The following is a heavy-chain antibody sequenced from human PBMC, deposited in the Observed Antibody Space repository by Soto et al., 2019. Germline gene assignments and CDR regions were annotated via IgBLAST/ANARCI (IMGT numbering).Heavy chain of an antibody. CDR3: EKDPLRRGRVYGMAV. CDR2: ISSDGTNK. Sequence: QVQLVESGAGVVQPGRSLRLSCAASGFTFSSYGMHWVRQAPGKGLEWGAVISSDGTNKYYADSVKGGVTTTRHNSKNAQYPLRRSLRAEETAVYHSEKDPLRRGRVYGMAVGGQEPSVTV. V-gene: IGHV3-30*18. J-gene: IGHJ6*02. D-gene: IGHD3-3*01. CDR1: GFTFSSYG.